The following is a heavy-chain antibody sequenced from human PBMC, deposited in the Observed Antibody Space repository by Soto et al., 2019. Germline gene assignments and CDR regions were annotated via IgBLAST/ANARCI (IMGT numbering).Heavy chain of an antibody. D-gene: IGHD3-9*01. V-gene: IGHV3-30*18. CDR3: AKDLGPWNWDILTGYSNPSPCDFDP. Sequence: GGSLRLSCAASGFTFSSYGMHWVRQAPGKGLEWVAVISYDGSNKYYADSVKGRFTISRDNSKNTLYLQMNSLRAEDTAVYYCAKDLGPWNWDILTGYSNPSPCDFDPWGQGTLVTVSS. CDR2: ISYDGSNK. CDR1: GFTFSSYG. J-gene: IGHJ5*02.